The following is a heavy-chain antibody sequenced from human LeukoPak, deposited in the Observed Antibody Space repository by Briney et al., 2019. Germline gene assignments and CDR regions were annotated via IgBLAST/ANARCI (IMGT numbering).Heavy chain of an antibody. V-gene: IGHV1-24*01. CDR3: ARDFGIAVAGTPQAFDY. D-gene: IGHD6-19*01. J-gene: IGHJ4*02. Sequence: GASVKVSCKVSGYTLTELSMHWVRQAPGKGLEWMGGFDPEDGETIYAQKFQGRVTMTTDTSTSTTYMELRSLRSDDTAVYYCARDFGIAVAGTPQAFDYWGQGTLVTVSS. CDR2: FDPEDGET. CDR1: GYTLTELS.